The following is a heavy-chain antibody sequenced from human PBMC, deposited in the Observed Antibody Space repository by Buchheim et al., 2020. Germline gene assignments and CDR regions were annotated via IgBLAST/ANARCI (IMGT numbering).Heavy chain of an antibody. J-gene: IGHJ4*02. CDR3: ARDRNYYDSNGLPY. CDR2: IIPIFGVA. CDR1: GGTFSSYT. Sequence: VQKPGSSVKVSCKSSGGTFSSYTISWVRQAPGQGLEWMGKIIPIFGVAKYAQRFRDRVTITADKSTSTAYMELSSLRSEDTAVYYCARDRNYYDSNGLPYWGQGTL. V-gene: IGHV1-69*04. D-gene: IGHD3-22*01.